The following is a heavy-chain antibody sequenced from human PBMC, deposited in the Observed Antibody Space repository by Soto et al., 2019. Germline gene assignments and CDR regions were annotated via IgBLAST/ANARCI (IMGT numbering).Heavy chain of an antibody. Sequence: ASVKVSCKASGYRFTTYGITWVRLAPGQGLEWLGGISTYNGNTDYAQNLQDRVTMTTETSTSTAYMEVTSLTSDDTAVYYCARGLGANGLDVWGQGTTVTVSS. CDR2: ISTYNGNT. J-gene: IGHJ6*02. CDR1: GYRFTTYG. D-gene: IGHD3-16*01. V-gene: IGHV1-18*04. CDR3: ARGLGANGLDV.